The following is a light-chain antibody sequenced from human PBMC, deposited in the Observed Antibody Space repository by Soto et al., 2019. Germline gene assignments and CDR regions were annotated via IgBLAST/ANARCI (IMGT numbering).Light chain of an antibody. J-gene: IGKJ1*01. CDR2: AAS. CDR1: QRVSSH. Sequence: ETVMTQSPVTLSASPGDTATLSCRASQRVSSHLAWYQQRPGQAPRLLIKAASTRATGIPVRFSGSGSETEFTLTIRSLQSEDFGLYYCHQYNNWPWTLGQGTKVDIK. CDR3: HQYNNWPWT. V-gene: IGKV3-15*01.